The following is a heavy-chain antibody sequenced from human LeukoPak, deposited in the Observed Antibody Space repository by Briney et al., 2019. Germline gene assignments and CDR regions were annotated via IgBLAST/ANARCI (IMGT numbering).Heavy chain of an antibody. CDR2: IKEDGSAK. V-gene: IGHV3-7*01. J-gene: IGHJ4*02. CDR3: ATALDAPAGPD. CDR1: GLSISNSW. D-gene: IGHD6-13*01. Sequence: GGSLRLSCEAAGLSISNSWMAWVRRAPGKGLEWVANIKEDGSAKFYVDSVKGRFTISRDNAKNSLSLQMNSLRVEDTAVYYCATALDAPAGPDWGQGTLVTVSS.